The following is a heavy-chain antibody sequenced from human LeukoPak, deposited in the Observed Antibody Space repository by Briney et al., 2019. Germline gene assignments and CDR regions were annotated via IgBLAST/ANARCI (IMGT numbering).Heavy chain of an antibody. V-gene: IGHV4-39*01. J-gene: IGHJ3*01. CDR3: ARHAAYSPLEV. CDR1: GGSITSSTYF. D-gene: IGHD1-26*01. Sequence: SETLSLTCTVSGGSITSSTYFWDWIRQPPGEGLEWIGNIYYDGTTDYNPSFKSRVTMSVDTSNNQFSLQVNSVNAADTAVYYCARHAAYSPLEVWGQGTMVTVSS. CDR2: IYYDGTT.